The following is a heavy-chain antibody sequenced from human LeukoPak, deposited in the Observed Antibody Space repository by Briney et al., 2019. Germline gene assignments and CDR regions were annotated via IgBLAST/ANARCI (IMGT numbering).Heavy chain of an antibody. D-gene: IGHD1-26*01. CDR1: GFTFSDHY. CDR2: TRNKAKSYTT. CDR3: TRGGSGSPLDY. Sequence: PGGSLRLSCAASGFTFSDHYMDWVRQAPGKGLEWVGRTRNKAKSYTTEYAASVKGRFTISRDDSKNSLYLQMNSLKTEDTAVYYCTRGGSGSPLDYWGQGTLVTVSS. J-gene: IGHJ4*02. V-gene: IGHV3-72*01.